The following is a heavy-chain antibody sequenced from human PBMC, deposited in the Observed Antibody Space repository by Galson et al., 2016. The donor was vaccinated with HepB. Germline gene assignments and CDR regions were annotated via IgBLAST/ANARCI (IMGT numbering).Heavy chain of an antibody. CDR2: ISHVVTTI. V-gene: IGHV3-11*04. J-gene: IGHJ4*02. CDR1: GFTFSDYY. CDR3: ARRAKSTVTFEY. Sequence: SLRLSCAASGFTFSDYYMTWIRQAPGKGLEWVSYISHVVTTIYYADSVKGRFTISRDNAKSSLYLQMDSLRAEDTAVYYCARRAKSTVTFEYWGQGTLVTVSS. D-gene: IGHD4-17*01.